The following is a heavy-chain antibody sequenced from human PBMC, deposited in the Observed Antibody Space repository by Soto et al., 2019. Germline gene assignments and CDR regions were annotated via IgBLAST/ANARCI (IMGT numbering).Heavy chain of an antibody. J-gene: IGHJ3*02. V-gene: IGHV3-30-3*01. Sequence: QVQLVESGGGVVQPGRSLRLSCAASGFTFSSYAMHWVRQAPGKGLEWVAVISYDGSNKYYADSVKGRFTISRDNSKNTLYLQMNSLRAEDTAVYYCARDGAIAAQSGDAFDIWGQGTMVTVSS. D-gene: IGHD6-6*01. CDR3: ARDGAIAAQSGDAFDI. CDR2: ISYDGSNK. CDR1: GFTFSSYA.